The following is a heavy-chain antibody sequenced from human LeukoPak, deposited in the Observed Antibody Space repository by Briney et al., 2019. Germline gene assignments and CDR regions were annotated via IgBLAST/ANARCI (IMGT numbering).Heavy chain of an antibody. J-gene: IGHJ2*01. D-gene: IGHD2-2*01. CDR1: GFTFNNAW. Sequence: PGGSLRLSCAASGFTFNNAWMSWVRQPPGKGLEWIGEINHSGSTNYNPSLKSRVTISVDTSKNQFSLKLSSVTAADTAVYYCARHGEYQLLRHWYFDLWGRGTLVTVSS. CDR3: ARHGEYQLLRHWYFDL. CDR2: INHSGST. V-gene: IGHV4-34*01.